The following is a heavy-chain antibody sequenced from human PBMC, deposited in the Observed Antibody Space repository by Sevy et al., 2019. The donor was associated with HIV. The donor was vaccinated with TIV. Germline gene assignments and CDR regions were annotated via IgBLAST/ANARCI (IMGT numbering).Heavy chain of an antibody. CDR3: ARASGPTVRAYFDY. D-gene: IGHD3-10*01. CDR1: GYTFTAYF. V-gene: IGHV1-2*06. CDR2: ISPNSGGT. Sequence: ASVKVSCKASGYTFTAYFLRWVRQAPGQGLEWMGRISPNSGGTNFAQKFQGRVTMTRDTSSNTAYMELTSLKSDDTALYYCARASGPTVRAYFDYWGQGTLVTVSS. J-gene: IGHJ4*02.